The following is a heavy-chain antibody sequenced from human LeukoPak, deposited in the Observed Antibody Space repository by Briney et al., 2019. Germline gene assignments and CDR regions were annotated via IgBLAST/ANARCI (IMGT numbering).Heavy chain of an antibody. J-gene: IGHJ3*02. D-gene: IGHD2-21*02. Sequence: PGGSLRLSCAASGFTFSSYSMNWVRQAPGKGLEWVSSISSSSSYIYYADSVKGRFTISRDNAKNSLYLQMNSLRAEDTAVYYCARGNIVVVTAIQAFDIWGRGTMVTVSS. CDR1: GFTFSSYS. V-gene: IGHV3-21*01. CDR3: ARGNIVVVTAIQAFDI. CDR2: ISSSSSYI.